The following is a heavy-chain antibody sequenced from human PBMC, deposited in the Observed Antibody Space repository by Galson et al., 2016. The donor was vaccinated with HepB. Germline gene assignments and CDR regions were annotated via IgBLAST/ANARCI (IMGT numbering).Heavy chain of an antibody. J-gene: IGHJ3*02. CDR3: ARRFETASDDASDI. D-gene: IGHD2-21*02. CDR1: GFSISTNALG. V-gene: IGHV2-5*02. Sequence: PALVKPTQTLTLTCSVSGFSISTNALGVGWIRQPPGKALEWLALVYWDDDKRYSPSLKKRLTITKDTSKNQVVLSMTNVDPLDTGTYYCARRFETASDDASDIWGQATMGTVSA. CDR2: VYWDDDK.